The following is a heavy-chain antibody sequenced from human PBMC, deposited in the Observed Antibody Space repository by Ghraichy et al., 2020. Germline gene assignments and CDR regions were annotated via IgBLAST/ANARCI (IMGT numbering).Heavy chain of an antibody. CDR2: IYYSGNT. J-gene: IGHJ6*03. Sequence: ESLNISCTVSGGSISSSSYYWGWIRQPPGKGLEWIGSIYYSGNTYYNPSLKSRITISVDTSKTQFSLKLSSVTAADTAVYYCARQYVGYCSSTSCSPYMDVWGKGTTVTVSS. CDR1: GGSISSSSYY. D-gene: IGHD2-2*03. V-gene: IGHV4-39*01. CDR3: ARQYVGYCSSTSCSPYMDV.